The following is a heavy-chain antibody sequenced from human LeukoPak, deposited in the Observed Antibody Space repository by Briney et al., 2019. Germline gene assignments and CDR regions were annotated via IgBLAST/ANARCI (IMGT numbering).Heavy chain of an antibody. V-gene: IGHV4-59*01. Sequence: PSETLSLTCTVSCGSISSYYWSWIRQPPGKGLEWIGYIYYSGSTNYNPSLKSRVTISVDTSKNQFSLKLSSVTAADTAVYYCARMDDYAFFDYWGQGTLVTVSS. D-gene: IGHD3-16*01. CDR2: IYYSGST. CDR3: ARMDDYAFFDY. CDR1: CGSISSYY. J-gene: IGHJ4*02.